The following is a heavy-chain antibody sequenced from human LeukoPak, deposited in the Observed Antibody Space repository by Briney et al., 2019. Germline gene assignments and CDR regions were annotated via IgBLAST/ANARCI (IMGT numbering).Heavy chain of an antibody. V-gene: IGHV3-23*01. Sequence: PGGSVRHSCAASGFTFSSYAMSWVRQAPGKGLEWVSAISGSGGSTYYADSVKGRFTISRDNSKNTLYLQMNSLRAEDTAVYYCAKGRDMPYYYYMDVWGKGTTVTVSS. CDR2: ISGSGGST. D-gene: IGHD2-15*01. J-gene: IGHJ6*03. CDR1: GFTFSSYA. CDR3: AKGRDMPYYYYMDV.